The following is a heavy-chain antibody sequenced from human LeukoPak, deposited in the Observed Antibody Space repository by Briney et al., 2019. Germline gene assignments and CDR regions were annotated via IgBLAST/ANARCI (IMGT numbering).Heavy chain of an antibody. J-gene: IGHJ6*02. Sequence: ASVKVSCKASGYTFTGYYMHWVRQAPGQGLEWMGWINPNSGGTNYAQKFQGRVTMTRDTSISTAYMELSRLRSDDTAVYYCARDREAAAGTVVRLYYGMDVWGQGTTVTVSS. CDR2: INPNSGGT. CDR3: ARDREAAAGTVVRLYYGMDV. D-gene: IGHD6-13*01. V-gene: IGHV1-2*02. CDR1: GYTFTGYY.